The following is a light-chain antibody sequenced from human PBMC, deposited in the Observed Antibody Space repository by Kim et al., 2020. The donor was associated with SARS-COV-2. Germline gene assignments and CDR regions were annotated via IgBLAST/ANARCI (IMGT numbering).Light chain of an antibody. CDR2: DVS. Sequence: GQSVTISCTGTSSDVSDYDYVSWYQHHPGKAPKLMIYDVSERPSGVPDRFSASKSGNTASLTISGLQAEDEAEYYCCSYAGSYIFVFGGGTQLTVL. CDR1: SSDVSDYDY. V-gene: IGLV2-11*01. CDR3: CSYAGSYIFV. J-gene: IGLJ3*02.